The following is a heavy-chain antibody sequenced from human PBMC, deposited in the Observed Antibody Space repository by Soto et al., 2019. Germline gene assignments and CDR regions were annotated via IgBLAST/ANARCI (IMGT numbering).Heavy chain of an antibody. CDR3: ARKGHYDFWSGYSYGMDV. CDR2: IIPIFGTA. D-gene: IGHD3-3*01. CDR1: GGTFSSYA. V-gene: IGHV1-69*06. Sequence: GASVKVSCKASGGTFSSYAISWVRQAPGQGLEWMGGIIPIFGTANYAQKFQGRVTITADKSTSTAYMELSSLGSEDTAVYYCARKGHYDFWSGYSYGMDVWGQGTTVTVSS. J-gene: IGHJ6*02.